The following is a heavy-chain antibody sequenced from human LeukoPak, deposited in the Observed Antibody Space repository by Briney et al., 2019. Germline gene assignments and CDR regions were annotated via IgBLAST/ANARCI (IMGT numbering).Heavy chain of an antibody. CDR1: GDSVSSNSAA. CDR3: ARVYYYDSSGYYPHFDY. V-gene: IGHV6-1*01. CDR2: TYYRAKWYN. D-gene: IGHD3-22*01. J-gene: IGHJ4*02. Sequence: SQTLSLTCAISGDSVSSNSAAWNWIRQSPSRGLEWLGRTYYRAKWYNDYAVSVKTRITINPDTSKNQFSLQLTSVTPEDTAVYYCARVYYYDSSGYYPHFDYWGQGTLVTVSS.